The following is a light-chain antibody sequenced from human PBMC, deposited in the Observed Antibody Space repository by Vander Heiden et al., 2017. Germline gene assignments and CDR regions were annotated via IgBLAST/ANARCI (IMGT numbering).Light chain of an antibody. CDR3: QQYHNWPPMYT. V-gene: IGKV3-15*01. Sequence: EIVMTQSPATLSVSPGERATLSCRASQSGSSNLAWYQQKPGQGPRLLIAGASTRATGVPARFSGSGSGTDFTLTISSLRSEDFAVYYCQQYHNWPPMYTFGQGTKLEIK. CDR2: GAS. CDR1: QSGSSN. J-gene: IGKJ2*01.